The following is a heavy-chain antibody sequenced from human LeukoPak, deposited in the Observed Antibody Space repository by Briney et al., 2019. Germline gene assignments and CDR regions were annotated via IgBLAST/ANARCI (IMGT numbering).Heavy chain of an antibody. Sequence: PGGSLRLSCAASGFTFSSYEMNWVRQAPGKGLEWVSYISSSGSTIYYAGSVKGRFTISRDNAKNSLYLQMNSLRAEDTAVYYCARDPNTAMATGDFDYWGQGTLVTVSS. CDR3: ARDPNTAMATGDFDY. D-gene: IGHD5-18*01. J-gene: IGHJ4*02. V-gene: IGHV3-48*03. CDR2: ISSSGSTI. CDR1: GFTFSSYE.